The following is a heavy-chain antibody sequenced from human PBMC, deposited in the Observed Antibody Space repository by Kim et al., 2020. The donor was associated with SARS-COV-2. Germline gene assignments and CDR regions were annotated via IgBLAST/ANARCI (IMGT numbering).Heavy chain of an antibody. CDR1: GGSFSCYY. V-gene: IGHV4-34*01. CDR3: ARGRIAAAGR. CDR2: IDHSGST. J-gene: IGHJ1*01. D-gene: IGHD6-13*01. Sequence: SETLSLTCAVYGGSFSCYYWSWIRQPPGKGLEWIGEIDHSGSTNYNPSLKSRVTISVDTSKNQFSLKLSSVTAADTAVYYCARGRIAAAGRWGQGTLVTVSS.